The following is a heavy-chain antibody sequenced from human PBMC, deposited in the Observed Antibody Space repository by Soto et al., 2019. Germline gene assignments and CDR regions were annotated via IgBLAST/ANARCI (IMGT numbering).Heavy chain of an antibody. V-gene: IGHV3-74*01. D-gene: IGHD3-3*01. CDR2: INSDGSST. CDR1: GFTFSSYW. CDR3: ARSKDFWSGRNSYYYYGMDV. Sequence: GGSLRLSCAASGFTFSSYWMHWVRQAPGKGLVWVSRINSDGSSTSYADSVKGRFTISRDNAKNTLYLQMNSLRAEDTAVYYCARSKDFWSGRNSYYYYGMDVWGQGTTVTVSS. J-gene: IGHJ6*02.